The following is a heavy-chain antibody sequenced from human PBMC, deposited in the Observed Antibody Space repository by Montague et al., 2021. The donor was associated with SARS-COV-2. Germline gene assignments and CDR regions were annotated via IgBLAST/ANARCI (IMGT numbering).Heavy chain of an antibody. CDR3: ARVGRGSSWYEVAFDI. V-gene: IGHV4-59*01. J-gene: IGHJ3*02. CDR2: IYNSGST. CDR1: GGSISRYS. D-gene: IGHD6-13*01. Sequence: SETLSLTCTVSGGSISRYSWTWIRQPPGKGLEWIGYIYNSGSTXXXPSXXXRVTISVDTSKNQFSLKLSSVAAADTAVYYCARVGRGSSWYEVAFDIWGQGTMVTVSS.